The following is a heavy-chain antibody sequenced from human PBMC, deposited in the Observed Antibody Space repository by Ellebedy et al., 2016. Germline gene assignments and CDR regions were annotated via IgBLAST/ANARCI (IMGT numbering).Heavy chain of an antibody. CDR3: TRGRSSWYNTNNWFDP. D-gene: IGHD6-13*01. V-gene: IGHV1-8*01. J-gene: IGHJ5*02. Sequence: ASVKVSCXASGYTFTSYDINWVRQATGQGLEWMGWMNPNSGNTGYAQKFQGRVTMTRDTSISTAYMELSRLRSDDTAVYYCTRGRSSWYNTNNWFDPWGQGTLVTVSS. CDR1: GYTFTSYD. CDR2: MNPNSGNT.